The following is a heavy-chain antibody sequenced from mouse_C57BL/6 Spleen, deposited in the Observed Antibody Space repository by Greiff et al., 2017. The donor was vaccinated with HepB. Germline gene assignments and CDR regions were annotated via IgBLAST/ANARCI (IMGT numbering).Heavy chain of an antibody. CDR3: ARDGSLFAY. CDR1: GYTFTDYY. CDR2: INPNNGGT. D-gene: IGHD1-1*01. J-gene: IGHJ3*01. V-gene: IGHV1-26*01. Sequence: EVQLQQSGPELVKPGASVKISCKASGYTFTDYYMNWVKQSHGKSLEWIGDINPNNGGTSYNQKFKGKATLTVDKSSSTAYMELRSLTSEDSAVYYCARDGSLFAYWGQGTLVTVSA.